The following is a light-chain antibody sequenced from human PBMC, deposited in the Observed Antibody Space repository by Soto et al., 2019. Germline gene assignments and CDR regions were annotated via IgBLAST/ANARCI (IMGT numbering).Light chain of an antibody. CDR2: GAS. CDR1: QSVSSN. Sequence: EIVMTQSPATLSVSPGERATLSCRASQSVSSNLAWYQQKPGQAPRLLIYGASTRATGITARFSGSGSGTEFTLTISSLQSEDFAVYYCQQYNRWPFTFAPGTRVDI. V-gene: IGKV3-15*01. J-gene: IGKJ3*01. CDR3: QQYNRWPFT.